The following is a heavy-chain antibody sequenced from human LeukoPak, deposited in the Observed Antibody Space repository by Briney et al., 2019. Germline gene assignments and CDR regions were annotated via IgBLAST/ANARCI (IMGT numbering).Heavy chain of an antibody. V-gene: IGHV1-18*01. Sequence: ASVKVSCKASGYTFTSYGISWVRQAPGQGLEWMGWISADNGNTNYAQKLQSRVTMTTDPSTSTAYMELRRLRSDDTAVYYCARDGDPFDYRGKSIGYWGQGTLATVSS. CDR1: GYTFTSYG. CDR2: ISADNGNT. CDR3: ARDGDPFDYRGKSIGY. D-gene: IGHD4-23*01. J-gene: IGHJ4*02.